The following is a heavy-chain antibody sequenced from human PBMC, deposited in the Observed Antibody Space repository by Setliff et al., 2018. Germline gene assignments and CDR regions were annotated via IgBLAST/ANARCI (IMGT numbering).Heavy chain of an antibody. CDR2: TRYDGSNK. CDR3: ASSSGGNYEAYFDY. CDR1: GFTLNSYD. J-gene: IGHJ4*02. D-gene: IGHD2-15*01. Sequence: PGGSLRLSCAASGFTLNSYDMHWVRQAPGKGLEWVSFTRYDGSNKYYADSVKGRFTISRDNSQNTLYLQMNSLSPEDTALYYCASSSGGNYEAYFDYWGQGTLVTVSS. V-gene: IGHV3-30*02.